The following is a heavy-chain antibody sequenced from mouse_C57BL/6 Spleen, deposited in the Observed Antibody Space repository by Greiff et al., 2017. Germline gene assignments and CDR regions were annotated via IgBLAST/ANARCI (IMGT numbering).Heavy chain of an antibody. J-gene: IGHJ4*01. CDR2: ISGGGGNT. CDR1: GFTFSSYT. Sequence: EVKLVESGGGLVKPGGSLKLSCAASGFTFSSYTMSWVRQTPEKRLEWVATISGGGGNTYYPDSVKGRFTISRDNAKNTLYLQMSSLRSEDTAVYYCASPLSYYAMDYWGQGTSVTVSS. CDR3: ASPLSYYAMDY. V-gene: IGHV5-9*04.